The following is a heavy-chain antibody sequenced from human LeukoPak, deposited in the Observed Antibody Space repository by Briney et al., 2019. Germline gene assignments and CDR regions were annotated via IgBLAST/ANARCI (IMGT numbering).Heavy chain of an antibody. CDR1: GYSISGGYY. V-gene: IGHV4-38-2*01. Sequence: SETLSLTCAVSGYSISGGYYWGWIRRPPGKGLEWIGSIYHSGTTYYNPSLKSRVTISVDTSKNRFSLKLSSVTAADTAVYYCTRVGVGATNPLRWGQGTLVTVSS. CDR2: IYHSGTT. D-gene: IGHD1-26*01. J-gene: IGHJ4*02. CDR3: TRVGVGATNPLR.